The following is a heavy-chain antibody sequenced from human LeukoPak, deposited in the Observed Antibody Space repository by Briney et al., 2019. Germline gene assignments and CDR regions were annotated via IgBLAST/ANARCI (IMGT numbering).Heavy chain of an antibody. CDR2: MNPNSGNT. V-gene: IGHV1-8*01. CDR3: ARRDNTGFDS. Sequence: GASVKVSCEASGYTFTSNDLNWVRQASGQGLEWMGWMNPNSGNTGYAQKFQGRLTMTRNNSISTAYMELSSLRSEDTALYYCARRDNTGFDSWGQGTLVTVSS. CDR1: GYTFTSND. D-gene: IGHD2-15*01. J-gene: IGHJ4*02.